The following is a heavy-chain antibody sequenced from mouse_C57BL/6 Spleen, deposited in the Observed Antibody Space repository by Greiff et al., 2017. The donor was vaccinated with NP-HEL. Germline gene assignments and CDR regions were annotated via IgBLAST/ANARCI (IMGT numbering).Heavy chain of an antibody. V-gene: IGHV5-12*01. CDR2: ISNGGGST. CDR1: GFTFSDYY. Sequence: EVQVVESGGGLVQPGGSLKLSCAASGFTFSDYYMYWVRQTPEKRLEWVAYISNGGGSTYYPDTVKGRFTISRDNAKNTLYLQMSRLKSEDTAMYYCARGDYYGSSYGYFDVWGTGTTVTVSS. J-gene: IGHJ1*03. D-gene: IGHD1-1*01. CDR3: ARGDYYGSSYGYFDV.